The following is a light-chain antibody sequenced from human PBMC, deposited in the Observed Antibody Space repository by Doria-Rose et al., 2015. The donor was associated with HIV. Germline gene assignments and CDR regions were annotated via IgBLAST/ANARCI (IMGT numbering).Light chain of an antibody. Sequence: DIQMTQSPSSLSASVGDRVTITCRASQGISDSLAWYQQKPGKAPKLLLYAASGLDSGVPSRFSGSGSGTVYTLTISCLQPEDFETYYCQHYYNPPATFGGGTKVDIK. V-gene: IGKV1-NL1*01. CDR2: AAS. CDR1: QGISDS. J-gene: IGKJ4*01. CDR3: QHYYNPPAT.